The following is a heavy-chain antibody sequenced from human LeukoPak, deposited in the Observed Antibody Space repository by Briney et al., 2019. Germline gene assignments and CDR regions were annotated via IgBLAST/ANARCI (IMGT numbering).Heavy chain of an antibody. J-gene: IGHJ4*02. D-gene: IGHD3-10*01. V-gene: IGHV1-18*01. CDR1: GYSENFYG. CDR2: ISAQHGQT. CDR3: ARDEYYYASGISAGIDY. Sequence: ASVKVSCKTSGYSENFYGITWVRQVAGQGLEWMGWISAQHGQTEYAPNSQDRVTMTTDTYTNTAYMELRSLRSDDTAVYYCARDEYYYASGISAGIDYWGQGTLVTVSS.